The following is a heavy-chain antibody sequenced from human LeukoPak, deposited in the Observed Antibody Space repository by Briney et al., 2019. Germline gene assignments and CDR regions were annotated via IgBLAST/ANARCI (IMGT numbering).Heavy chain of an antibody. Sequence: GGSLRLSCAASGFTFSSYSMNWVRQAPGKGLEWVSSISGSSSYIYYADSLKGRFTISRHNAKNSLYLQMNSLRAEDTAVYYCARVPAGVIGMKDAFDIWGQGTMVTVSS. D-gene: IGHD3-16*02. CDR2: ISGSSSYI. CDR3: ARVPAGVIGMKDAFDI. J-gene: IGHJ3*02. CDR1: GFTFSSYS. V-gene: IGHV3-21*01.